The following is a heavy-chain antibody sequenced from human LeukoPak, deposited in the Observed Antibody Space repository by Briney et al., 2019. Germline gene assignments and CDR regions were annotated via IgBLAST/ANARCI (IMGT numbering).Heavy chain of an antibody. CDR2: IYYSGST. CDR3: ARGDRYCSGGSCYSAFDI. V-gene: IGHV4-59*01. Sequence: SETLSLTCTVSGGSISSYYWSWIRQPPGKGLEWIGYIYYSGSTNYNPSLMSRVTISVDTSKNQFSLKLSSVTAADTAVYYCARGDRYCSGGSCYSAFDIWGQGTMVTVSS. CDR1: GGSISSYY. J-gene: IGHJ3*02. D-gene: IGHD2-15*01.